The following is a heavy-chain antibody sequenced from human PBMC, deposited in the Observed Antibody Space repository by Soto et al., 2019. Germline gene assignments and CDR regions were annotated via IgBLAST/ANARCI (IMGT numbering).Heavy chain of an antibody. D-gene: IGHD6-13*01. CDR1: GFTFSSYG. CDR3: ARCLGIAANWFGP. Sequence: QVQLVESGGGVVQPGRSLRLSCAASGFTFSSYGMHWVRQAPGKGLEWVAVIWYDGSNKYYADSVKGRFTISRDNSKNALYLQMNSLRAEDTAVYYCARCLGIAANWFGPWGQGTLVTVSS. V-gene: IGHV3-33*01. CDR2: IWYDGSNK. J-gene: IGHJ5*02.